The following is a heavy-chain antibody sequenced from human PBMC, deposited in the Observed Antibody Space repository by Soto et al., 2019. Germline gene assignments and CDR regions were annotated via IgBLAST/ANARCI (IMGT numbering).Heavy chain of an antibody. Sequence: QVQLVQSGAEVKKPGASVKVSCKASGYTFTSYGITWVRQAPGQGLEWMGWINVYNGNTNYAQKLQGRVTMTTDTSTSTAHMELRSLRSDDTAVYYCARDLGAGLVDYWRQGTLVTVSS. CDR3: ARDLGAGLVDY. CDR1: GYTFTSYG. D-gene: IGHD6-19*01. V-gene: IGHV1-18*01. J-gene: IGHJ4*02. CDR2: INVYNGNT.